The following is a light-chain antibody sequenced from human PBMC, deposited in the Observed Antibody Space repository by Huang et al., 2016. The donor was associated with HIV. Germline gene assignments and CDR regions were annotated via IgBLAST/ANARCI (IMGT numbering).Light chain of an antibody. Sequence: IQMTQSPTSLSASVGDRVSITCRASQSISTYLNWYQQKPGKAPKLLISSASSLHSCVPSIFSGSGSGTDFTLTIKGLQLDDFATYYCQQSYSALSSFGPGTRL. CDR2: SAS. CDR3: QQSYSALSS. CDR1: QSISTY. V-gene: IGKV1-39*01. J-gene: IGKJ5*01.